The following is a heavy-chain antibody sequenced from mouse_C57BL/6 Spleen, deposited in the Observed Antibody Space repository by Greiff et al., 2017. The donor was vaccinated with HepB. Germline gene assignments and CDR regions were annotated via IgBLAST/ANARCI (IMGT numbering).Heavy chain of an antibody. D-gene: IGHD1-1*01. CDR2: INPNNGGT. Sequence: EVQLQQSGPELVKPGASVKISCKASGYTFTDYYMNWVKQSHGKSLEWIGDINPNNGGTSYNQKFKGKATLTVDKSSSTAYMEIRSLTSEDSAVYYCARGGSLYAMDYWGQGTSVTVSS. CDR3: ARGGSLYAMDY. J-gene: IGHJ4*01. V-gene: IGHV1-26*01. CDR1: GYTFTDYY.